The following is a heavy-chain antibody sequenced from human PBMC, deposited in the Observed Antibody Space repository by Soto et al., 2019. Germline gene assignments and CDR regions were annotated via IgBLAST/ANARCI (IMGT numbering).Heavy chain of an antibody. CDR1: GFTFSSYA. CDR3: AKDFGYYYYGMDV. J-gene: IGHJ6*02. Sequence: EVQLLESGGGLVQPGGSLRLSCAASGFTFSSYAMSWVRQAPGKGLEWGSAISGSGGSTYYADSVKGRFTISRDNSKNTLYLQMNSLRAEDTAVYYCAKDFGYYYYGMDVWCQGTTVTVSS. CDR2: ISGSGGST. V-gene: IGHV3-23*01. D-gene: IGHD3-10*01.